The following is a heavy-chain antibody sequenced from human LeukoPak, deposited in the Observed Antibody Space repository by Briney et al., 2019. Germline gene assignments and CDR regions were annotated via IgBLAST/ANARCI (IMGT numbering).Heavy chain of an antibody. V-gene: IGHV3-9*01. D-gene: IGHD6-13*01. J-gene: IGHJ4*02. CDR2: ISWNSGRL. CDR1: GFNFHDYA. CDR3: AKDIDSSSWYYFDY. Sequence: GGSLRLSCAASGFNFHDYAMHWVRQTPGKGLEWVSSISWNSGRLGYADSVKGQFTISRDNAKNSLYLEMNSLRTEDTALYFCAKDIDSSSWYYFDYWGQGTLVAVSS.